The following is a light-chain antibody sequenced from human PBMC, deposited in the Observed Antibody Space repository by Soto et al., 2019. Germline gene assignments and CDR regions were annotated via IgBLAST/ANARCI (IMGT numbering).Light chain of an antibody. J-gene: IGKJ1*01. V-gene: IGKV3-20*01. CDR3: QQYGTLPGT. CDR1: QSFTRTY. CDR2: GAS. Sequence: EIVMTQSPVTLSVSPGEIASLSCRSSQSFTRTYLAWYQQEPGQAPRLLIYGASTRATGIPDRFSGSGSGTDFTLIISRLEPEDFAVYYCQQYGTLPGTFGQGTKVDIK.